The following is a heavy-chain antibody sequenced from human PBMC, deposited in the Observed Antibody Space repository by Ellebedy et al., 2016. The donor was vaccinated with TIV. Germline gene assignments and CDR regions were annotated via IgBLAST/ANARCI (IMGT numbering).Heavy chain of an antibody. CDR3: AKEITVTAMTMTWFDP. V-gene: IGHV3-30*18. Sequence: GESLKISCAASEFTLNTYGMHWVRQTPDKGLEWVAFISSDGSEKYYVGSVKGRFTISRDISKNTLYLEMNSLRSEDTAVYYCAKEITVTAMTMTWFDPWGQGTLVTVSS. D-gene: IGHD4-11*01. CDR2: ISSDGSEK. J-gene: IGHJ5*02. CDR1: EFTLNTYG.